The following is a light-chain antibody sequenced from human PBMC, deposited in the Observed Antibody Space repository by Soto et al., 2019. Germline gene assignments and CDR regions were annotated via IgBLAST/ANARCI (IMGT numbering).Light chain of an antibody. CDR2: GAS. CDR3: QQGHNWPLT. CDR1: QSINSE. V-gene: IGKV3-15*01. J-gene: IGKJ2*01. Sequence: EIVMTQSPATQSLSPGERAALSCRASQSINSELAWYQQKPGQPPRLLIYGASTRATGVPARFTGSESGSEFTLTISGLQSGDFAVYYCQQGHNWPLTFGQGTRLEI.